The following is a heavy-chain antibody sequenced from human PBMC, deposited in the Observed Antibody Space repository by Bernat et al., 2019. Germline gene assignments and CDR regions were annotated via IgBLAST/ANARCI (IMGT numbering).Heavy chain of an antibody. V-gene: IGHV3-7*03. Sequence: EAQLVESGGGLVQPGGSLRLSCVASGFTFGDYFMSWVRQAPGKGLEWVANIKGDGSDKYYVDSVKGRFTISRDNAEKSLYLQMNSLRAEDMAIYYCVRDFMGIWGQGTLVTVSS. D-gene: IGHD7-27*01. CDR1: GFTFGDYF. J-gene: IGHJ4*02. CDR2: IKGDGSDK. CDR3: VRDFMGI.